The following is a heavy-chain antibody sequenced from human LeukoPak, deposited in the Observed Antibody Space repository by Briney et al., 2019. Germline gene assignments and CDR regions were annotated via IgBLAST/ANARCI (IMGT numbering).Heavy chain of an antibody. Sequence: PGGSLRLSCAASGFTFSDYYMNWIRQAPGKGLEWVSYISSSGGTIYYADSVKGRFTISRDNAKNTLYLQMNSLRAEDTAVYYCVTTYYYGSGSYHMDVWGKGTTVTVSS. CDR2: ISSSGGTI. CDR1: GFTFSDYY. J-gene: IGHJ6*03. V-gene: IGHV3-11*04. D-gene: IGHD3-10*01. CDR3: VTTYYYGSGSYHMDV.